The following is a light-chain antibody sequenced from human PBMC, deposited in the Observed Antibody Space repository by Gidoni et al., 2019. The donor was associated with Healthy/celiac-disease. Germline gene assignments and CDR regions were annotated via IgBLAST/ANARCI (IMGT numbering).Light chain of an antibody. Sequence: EIVMTQSLATLSVSPGERATLPCRASQSVSSNLAWYQQKPGQAPRLLIYAASTRATGIPARFSGSGSGTEFTLTISSLQSEDFAVYYCQQYNNWPPWTFGQXTKVEIK. CDR1: QSVSSN. J-gene: IGKJ1*01. CDR3: QQYNNWPPWT. V-gene: IGKV3-15*01. CDR2: AAS.